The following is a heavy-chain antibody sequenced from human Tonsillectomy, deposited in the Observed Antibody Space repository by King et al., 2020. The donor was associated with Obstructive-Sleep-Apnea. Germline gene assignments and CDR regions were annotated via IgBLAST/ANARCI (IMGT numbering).Heavy chain of an antibody. CDR1: GGSISSSSYY. Sequence: LQLQESGPGLVKPSETLSLTCTVSGGSISSSSYYWGWIRQPPGKGLEWIGNIYYSGSTYYNPSLKSRVTISVDTSKNQFSLKLSSVTAADTAVYYCARGRWLEYYFDYWGQGTLVTVSS. CDR3: ARGRWLEYYFDY. J-gene: IGHJ4*02. V-gene: IGHV4-39*07. CDR2: IYYSGST. D-gene: IGHD6-19*01.